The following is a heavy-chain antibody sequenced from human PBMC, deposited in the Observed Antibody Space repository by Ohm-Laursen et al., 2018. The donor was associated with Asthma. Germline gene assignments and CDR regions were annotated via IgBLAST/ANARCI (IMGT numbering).Heavy chain of an antibody. CDR2: ISPDNGNT. CDR3: ARTRDAADSYDY. CDR1: GYTFTSYG. Sequence: ASVKVSCKASGYTFTSYGITWVRQAPGQGLEWMGWISPDNGNTNYAQKLQGRVTMTTDTSTSTAYMELRSLRSDDTAVYYCARTRDAADSYDYWGQGTLVTVAS. J-gene: IGHJ4*02. D-gene: IGHD2-2*01. V-gene: IGHV1-18*04.